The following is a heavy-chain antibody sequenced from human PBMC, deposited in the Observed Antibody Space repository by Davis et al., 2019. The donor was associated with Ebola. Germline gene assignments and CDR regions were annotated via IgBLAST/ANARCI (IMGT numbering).Heavy chain of an antibody. CDR1: GYSFINYW. CDR2: IYPGDSDT. D-gene: IGHD5-12*01. J-gene: IGHJ4*02. Sequence: GESLKISCRGSGYSFINYWIGWVRQMPGKGLEWMGIIYPGDSDTRYSPSFQGQVTISADKSISTAYLQWSSLKASDTAIYYCARRGGYAYSLVDYWGQGTLVTVSS. CDR3: ARRGGYAYSLVDY. V-gene: IGHV5-51*01.